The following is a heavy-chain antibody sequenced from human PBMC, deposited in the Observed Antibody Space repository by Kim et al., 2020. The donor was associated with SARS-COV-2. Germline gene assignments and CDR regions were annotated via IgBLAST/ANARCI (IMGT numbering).Heavy chain of an antibody. Sequence: GGSLRLSCAASGFTFSSYGMHWVRQAPGKGLEWVAVISYDGSNKYYVDSVKGRFTISRDNSKNTLYLQMNSLRAEDTAVYYCAKDPRLLFGGAGYYYYMDVWGKGTTVTVSS. CDR1: GFTFSSYG. V-gene: IGHV3-30*18. D-gene: IGHD2-2*01. CDR2: ISYDGSNK. CDR3: AKDPRLLFGGAGYYYYMDV. J-gene: IGHJ6*03.